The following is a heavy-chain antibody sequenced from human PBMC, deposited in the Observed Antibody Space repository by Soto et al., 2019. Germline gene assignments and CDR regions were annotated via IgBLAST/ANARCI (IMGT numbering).Heavy chain of an antibody. V-gene: IGHV1-8*01. CDR3: SRSEVGDYMGV. J-gene: IGHJ6*03. CDR2: LNPNNGNT. D-gene: IGHD3-3*01. Sequence: QAQLEQSVTEVKEPGASVKVSCKASENTFTNDDIIWVRQAPGQGLEWMGWLNPNNGNTGYAPKFRGRVTMTRDPSKRTAIMEMSSLRAETQDVYCCSRSEVGDYMGVWGKGTTITVS. CDR1: ENTFTNDD.